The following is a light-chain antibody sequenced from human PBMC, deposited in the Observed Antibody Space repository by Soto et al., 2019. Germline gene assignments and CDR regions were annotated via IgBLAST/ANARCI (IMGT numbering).Light chain of an antibody. CDR3: SSYTSSSTYV. CDR2: DVS. J-gene: IGLJ1*01. Sequence: HSVLTQPASVTGSPGQWIAISCIGSSSDVGGYNYVSWHQQHPGKAPKVVIYDVSNRPSGVSDRFSGSKSGNTASLTISGLQAEDEADYYCSSYTSSSTYVFGTGTKVTVL. CDR1: SSDVGGYNY. V-gene: IGLV2-14*01.